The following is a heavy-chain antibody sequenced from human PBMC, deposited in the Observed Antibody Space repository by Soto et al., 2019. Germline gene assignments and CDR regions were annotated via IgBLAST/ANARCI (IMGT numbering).Heavy chain of an antibody. J-gene: IGHJ4*02. V-gene: IGHV4-59*08. CDR3: ARRTGTNWGRQWLVPGHFDY. Sequence: QVQLQESGPGLVKPSETLSLTCTVSGGSISSYYWSWIRQPPGKGLEWIGYIYYSGSTNYNPSLKSRVTISLDTSKIQFSLELSSVTAADTAVYYCARRTGTNWGRQWLVPGHFDYWGQGTLVTVSS. D-gene: IGHD6-19*01. CDR2: IYYSGST. CDR1: GGSISSYY.